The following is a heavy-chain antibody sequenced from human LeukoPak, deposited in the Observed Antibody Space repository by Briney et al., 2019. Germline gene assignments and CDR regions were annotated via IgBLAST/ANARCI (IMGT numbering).Heavy chain of an antibody. J-gene: IGHJ3*02. Sequence: SVKVSCKASGYTFTSYGISWVRQAPGQGLEWMGGIIPIFGTANYAQKFQGRVTITADESTSTAYMELSSLRSEDTAVYYCASRRDAFDIWGQGTMVTVSS. V-gene: IGHV1-69*13. CDR2: IIPIFGTA. CDR1: GYTFTSYG. CDR3: ASRRDAFDI.